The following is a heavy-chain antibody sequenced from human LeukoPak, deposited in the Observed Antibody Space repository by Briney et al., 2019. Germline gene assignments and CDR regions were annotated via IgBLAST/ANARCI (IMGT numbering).Heavy chain of an antibody. CDR3: ARLGLLWFGEDY. Sequence: GSLRLSCTTSGFNFRAYWMGWVRQAPGKGLEWIGYIYYSGSTNYNPSLKSRVTISVDTSKNQFSLKLSSVTAADTAVYYCARLGLLWFGEDYWGQGTLVTVSS. J-gene: IGHJ4*02. CDR1: GFNFRAYW. V-gene: IGHV4-59*08. D-gene: IGHD3-10*01. CDR2: IYYSGST.